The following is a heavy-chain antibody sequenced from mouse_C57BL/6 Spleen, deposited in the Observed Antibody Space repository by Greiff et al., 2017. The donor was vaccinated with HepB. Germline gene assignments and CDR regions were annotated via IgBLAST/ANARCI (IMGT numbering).Heavy chain of an antibody. CDR3: TCLRRAMDY. D-gene: IGHD2-12*01. J-gene: IGHJ4*01. CDR1: GFTFSNYW. Sequence: EVKLQESGGGLVQPGGSMKLSCVASGFTFSNYWMNWVRQSPEKGLEWVAQIRLKSDNYATHYAESVKGRFTISRDDSKSSVYLQMNNLRAEDTGIYYCTCLRRAMDYWGQGTSVTVSS. CDR2: IRLKSDNYAT. V-gene: IGHV6-3*01.